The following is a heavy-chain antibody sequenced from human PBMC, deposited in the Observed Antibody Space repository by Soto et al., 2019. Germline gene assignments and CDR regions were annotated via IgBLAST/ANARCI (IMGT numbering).Heavy chain of an antibody. CDR2: INPSTGST. J-gene: IGHJ4*02. D-gene: IGHD2-2*01. V-gene: IGHV1-46*03. CDR1: GYPITGHY. Sequence: QVQLVQSGAEVKKPGASVKVSCKASGYPITGHYMHWVRQARGRGPEWMGIINPSTGSTTYAQSFQGRVSMTRDTSASTVYLELSSLTSEDTAIYYCASPYCNSTACFDLYLDYWGQGTLVTVSS. CDR3: ASPYCNSTACFDLYLDY.